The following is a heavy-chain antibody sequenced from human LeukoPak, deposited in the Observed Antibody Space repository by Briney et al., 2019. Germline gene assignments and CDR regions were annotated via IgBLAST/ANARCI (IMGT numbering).Heavy chain of an antibody. CDR2: INTNTGNP. CDR3: ASHIVVVTSFNHFDY. Sequence: GASVKVSCKASGYTFTRYGMNWVRQAPGQGLEWMGWINTNTGNPTYAQGFTGRFVFSLDTSVSTAYLQISSLRAEDTAVYYCASHIVVVTSFNHFDYWGQGTLVTVSS. CDR1: GYTFTRYG. V-gene: IGHV7-4-1*02. D-gene: IGHD2-21*02. J-gene: IGHJ4*02.